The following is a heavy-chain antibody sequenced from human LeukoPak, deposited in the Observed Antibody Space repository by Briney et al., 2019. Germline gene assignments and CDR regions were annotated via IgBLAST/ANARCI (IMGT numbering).Heavy chain of an antibody. J-gene: IGHJ4*02. Sequence: GGSLRLSCAASGFTFSSYEMNWVRQAPGKGLEWVSYISSSGSPIYYADSVKGRFIISRDNARNSLYLQMNSLRAEDTAVYYCARENMPTIGHLDHWGQGALVTVS. CDR1: GFTFSSYE. V-gene: IGHV3-48*03. CDR2: ISSSGSPI. CDR3: ARENMPTIGHLDH. D-gene: IGHD5-24*01.